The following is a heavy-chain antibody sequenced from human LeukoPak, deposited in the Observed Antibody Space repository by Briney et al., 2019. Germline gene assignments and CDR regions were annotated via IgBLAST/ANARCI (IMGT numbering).Heavy chain of an antibody. CDR3: ARELIDGTAAGYFFDY. CDR2: TYYSGST. J-gene: IGHJ4*02. D-gene: IGHD6-13*01. CDR1: GGSISSYY. Sequence: PSETLSLTCTVSGGSISSYYWSWIRQPPGKGLEWIGYTYYSGSTNYNPSLKSRVTISVDTSKNQFSLKLSSVTAADTAVYYCARELIDGTAAGYFFDYWGQGTLVTVSS. V-gene: IGHV4-59*01.